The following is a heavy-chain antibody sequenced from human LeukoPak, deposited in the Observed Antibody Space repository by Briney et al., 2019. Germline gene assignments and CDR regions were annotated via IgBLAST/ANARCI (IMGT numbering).Heavy chain of an antibody. V-gene: IGHV1-18*01. CDR1: GYTFTSYG. D-gene: IGHD3-3*01. CDR2: ISAYNGNT. J-gene: IGHJ4*02. CDR3: ARDEDDFWSGCFDY. Sequence: GASVKVSCKASGYTFTSYGISWVRQAPGQGLEWMGWISAYNGNTNYAQKLQGRVTMTTDTSTSTAYMELRSLRSDDTAVYYCARDEDDFWSGCFDYWGQGTLVTVSS.